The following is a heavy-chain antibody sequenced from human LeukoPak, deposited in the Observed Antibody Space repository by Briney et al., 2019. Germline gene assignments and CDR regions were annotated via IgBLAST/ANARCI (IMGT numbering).Heavy chain of an antibody. D-gene: IGHD3-22*01. V-gene: IGHV1-69*04. CDR1: GGTFSSYA. J-gene: IGHJ4*02. CDR2: VIPILGIA. Sequence: SVKVSCKASGGTFSSYAISWVRQAPGQGLEWMGRVIPILGIANYAQKFQGRVTITADKSTSTAYMELSSLRSEDTAVYYCARSAYYYDSSGSRIDYWGQGTLVTVSS. CDR3: ARSAYYYDSSGSRIDY.